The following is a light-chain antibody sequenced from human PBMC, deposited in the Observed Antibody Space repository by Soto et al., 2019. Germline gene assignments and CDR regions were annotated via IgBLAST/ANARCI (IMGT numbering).Light chain of an antibody. Sequence: EIVFTQSPATLSLSAGERATLSCRASQSVNSSNLAWYQQKPGQAPRLLIYGASPRATGIPALFSGSGSGTEFTLTISSLQSEDFAVDYCQQYNNWTLTFGGGTKVDIK. CDR3: QQYNNWTLT. CDR1: QSVNSSN. J-gene: IGKJ4*01. CDR2: GAS. V-gene: IGKV3-15*01.